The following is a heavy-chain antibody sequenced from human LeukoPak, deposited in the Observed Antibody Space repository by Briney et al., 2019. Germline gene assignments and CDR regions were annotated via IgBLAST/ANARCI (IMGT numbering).Heavy chain of an antibody. CDR2: IYYSGST. D-gene: IGHD3-9*01. J-gene: IGHJ4*02. CDR1: GGSISSSSYY. V-gene: IGHV4-39*07. Sequence: SETLSLTCTVSGGSISSSSYYWGWIRQPPGKGLEWIGSIYYSGSTYYNPSLKSRVTISVDTSKNQFSLKLSSVTAADTVVYYCARVGYDILSCFDYWGQGTLVTVSS. CDR3: ARVGYDILSCFDY.